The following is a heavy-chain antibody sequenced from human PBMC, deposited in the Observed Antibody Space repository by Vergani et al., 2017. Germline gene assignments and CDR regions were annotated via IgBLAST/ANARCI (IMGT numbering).Heavy chain of an antibody. CDR3: ATADVDYYDSSGYYCGNFDY. D-gene: IGHD3-22*01. CDR2: IIPSFGTA. Sequence: QVQLVQSGAEVKKPGSSVKVSCKASGGTFSSYAISWVRQAPGQGLEWMGGIIPSFGTANYAQKFQGRVTITADESTSTAYMELSSLRSEDTAVYYCATADVDYYDSSGYYCGNFDYWGQGTLVTVSS. CDR1: GGTFSSYA. J-gene: IGHJ4*02. V-gene: IGHV1-69*01.